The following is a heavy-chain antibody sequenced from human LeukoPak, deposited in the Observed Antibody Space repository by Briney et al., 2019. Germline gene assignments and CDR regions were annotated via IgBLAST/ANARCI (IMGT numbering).Heavy chain of an antibody. J-gene: IGHJ4*02. CDR1: GYSISSGYY. V-gene: IGHV4-38-2*02. CDR3: ARGVGATSYFDY. CDR2: IYHSGST. Sequence: PSETLSLTCTVSGYSISSGYYWGWIRQPPGKGLEWIGSIYHSGSTYYNPSLKSRVTISVDTSKNQFSLKLSSVTAADTAVYYCARGVGATSYFDYWGQGTLVTVSS. D-gene: IGHD1-26*01.